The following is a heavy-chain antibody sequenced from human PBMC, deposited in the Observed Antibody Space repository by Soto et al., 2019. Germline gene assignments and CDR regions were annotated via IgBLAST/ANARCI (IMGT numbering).Heavy chain of an antibody. CDR2: IIPIFGTA. CDR3: ARGDWNGYHYYYGMDV. D-gene: IGHD1-1*01. V-gene: IGHV1-69*13. Sequence: SVKVSCKASGGTFSSYAISWVRQAPGQGLEWMGGIIPIFGTANYAQKFQGRVTITADESTSTAYMELSSLRSEDTAVYYCARGDWNGYHYYYGMDVWGQGTTVTVSS. J-gene: IGHJ6*02. CDR1: GGTFSSYA.